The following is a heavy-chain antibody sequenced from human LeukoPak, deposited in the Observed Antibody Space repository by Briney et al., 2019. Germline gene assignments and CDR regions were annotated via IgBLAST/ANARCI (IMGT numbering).Heavy chain of an antibody. D-gene: IGHD5-18*01. CDR3: ARDRGYSYGYWYYYYGMDV. Sequence: GGSLRLSCAASGVTFSSYSMNWVRQAPGKGLEWVASITSSSSYIYYADSVKGRFTISRDNSKNTMYLQMNSLRAEDTAVYYCARDRGYSYGYWYYYYGMDVWGQGTTVTVSS. CDR1: GVTFSSYS. J-gene: IGHJ6*02. V-gene: IGHV3-21*06. CDR2: ITSSSSYI.